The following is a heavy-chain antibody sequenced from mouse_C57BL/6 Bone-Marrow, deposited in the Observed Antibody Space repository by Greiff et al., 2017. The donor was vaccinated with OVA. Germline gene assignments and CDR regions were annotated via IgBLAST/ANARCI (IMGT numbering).Heavy chain of an antibody. CDR1: GYAFSSSW. V-gene: IGHV1-82*01. Sequence: QVQLQQSGPELVKPGASVKISCKASGYAFSSSWMNWVKQRPGKGLEWIGRIYPGDGDTNYNGKFKGKATLTADKSSSPAYMQLSSLTSEDSAVYFCERGYSLAYWGQGTLVTVSA. J-gene: IGHJ3*01. CDR3: ERGYSLAY. CDR2: IYPGDGDT.